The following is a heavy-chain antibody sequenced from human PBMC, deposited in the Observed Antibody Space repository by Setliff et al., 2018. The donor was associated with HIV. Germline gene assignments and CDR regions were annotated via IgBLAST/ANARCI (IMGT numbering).Heavy chain of an antibody. V-gene: IGHV1-46*01. D-gene: IGHD3-22*01. CDR3: ARDYYDSSGYIFLPGLPDY. J-gene: IGHJ4*02. CDR2: IHPSGGSA. Sequence: ASVKVSCKASGYTFTSDYIHWVRQAPGQGLEWMGVIHPSGGSASHAKSFQDRFTMTRDTSISTAYMELSRLRSDDTAVYYCARDYYDSSGYIFLPGLPDYWGQGTLVTVSS. CDR1: GYTFTSDY.